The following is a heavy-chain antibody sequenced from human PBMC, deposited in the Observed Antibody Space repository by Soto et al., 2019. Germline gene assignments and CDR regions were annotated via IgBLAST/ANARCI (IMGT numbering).Heavy chain of an antibody. J-gene: IGHJ5*02. CDR1: GFTFSSYS. CDR2: ISSSSSYI. CDR3: ARDQRDYYGSGWFDP. Sequence: GGSLRLSCAAFGFTFSSYSMNWVRQAPGKGLEWVSSISSSSSYIYYADSVKGRFTISRDNAKNSLYLQMDSLRAEDTAVYYCARDQRDYYGSGWFDPWGQGTLVTVPS. D-gene: IGHD3-10*01. V-gene: IGHV3-21*01.